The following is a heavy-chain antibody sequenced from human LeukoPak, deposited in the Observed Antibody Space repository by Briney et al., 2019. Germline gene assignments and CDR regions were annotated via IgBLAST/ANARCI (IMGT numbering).Heavy chain of an antibody. D-gene: IGHD4-11*01. CDR2: IKQDGSEK. CDR3: VRGQTVMTFDY. J-gene: IGHJ4*02. V-gene: IGHV3-7*01. CDR1: GFTFSDYY. Sequence: PGGSLRLSCAASGFTFSDYYMSWIRQAPGKRLEWVANIKQDGSEKYYVDSLKGRFTISRDNAKNSLYLQMNSLRVEDTAVYYCVRGQTVMTFDYWGQGTLVTVSS.